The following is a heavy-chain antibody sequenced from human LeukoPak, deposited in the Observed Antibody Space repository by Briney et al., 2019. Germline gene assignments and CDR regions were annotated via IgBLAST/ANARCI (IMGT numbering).Heavy chain of an antibody. Sequence: GGSLRLSCAASGFTFSGSAIPWVRQSSGKGLDWVGQIDKKDKGYATATAYAASVKGRLTISRDYSINTAYLQMKSLKTEDTALYYCTRDSGTYNWFDPWGQGTLVTVSS. CDR2: IDKKDKGYATAT. D-gene: IGHD1-26*01. CDR1: GFTFSGSA. J-gene: IGHJ5*02. CDR3: TRDSGTYNWFDP. V-gene: IGHV3-73*01.